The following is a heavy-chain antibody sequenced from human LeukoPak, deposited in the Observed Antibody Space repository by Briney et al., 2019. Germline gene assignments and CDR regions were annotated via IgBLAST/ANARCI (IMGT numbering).Heavy chain of an antibody. V-gene: IGHV3-11*01. CDR1: GFTFSDYY. J-gene: IGHJ4*02. D-gene: IGHD3-9*01. Sequence: GGSLRLSCAASGFTFSDYYMSWIRQAPGKGLEWVSYISSSGSTIYYADSVKGRFTISRDNAKNSLYLQMNSLRAEDTAAYYCARATGHYDILTGYYNVGYFDYWGQGTLVTVSS. CDR3: ARATGHYDILTGYYNVGYFDY. CDR2: ISSSGSTI.